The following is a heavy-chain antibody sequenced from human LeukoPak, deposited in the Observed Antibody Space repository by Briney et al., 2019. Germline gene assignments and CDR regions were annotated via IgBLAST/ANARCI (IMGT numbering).Heavy chain of an antibody. CDR3: ARGGGVCSSTSCYTYFDY. CDR1: GGSISSSSYY. V-gene: IGHV4-39*01. D-gene: IGHD2-2*02. J-gene: IGHJ4*02. Sequence: PSETLSLTCTVSGGSISSSSYYWGWIRQPPGKGLEWIGSIYYSESTYYNPSLKSRVTISVDTSKNQFSLKLSSVTAADTAVYYCARGGGVCSSTSCYTYFDYWGQGTLVTVSS. CDR2: IYYSEST.